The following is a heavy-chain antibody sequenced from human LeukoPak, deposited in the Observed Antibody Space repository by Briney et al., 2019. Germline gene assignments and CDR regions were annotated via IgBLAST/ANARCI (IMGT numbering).Heavy chain of an antibody. D-gene: IGHD6-19*01. V-gene: IGHV1-69*13. CDR2: IIPIFGTA. Sequence: GASVKVSCKTSGYNFIANSIHWVRQAPGQGLEWMGGIIPIFGTANYAQKFQGRVTITADESTSTAYMELSSLRSEDTAVYYCAREPLISGWSRGAFDIWGQGTMVTVSP. CDR3: AREPLISGWSRGAFDI. CDR1: GYNFIANS. J-gene: IGHJ3*02.